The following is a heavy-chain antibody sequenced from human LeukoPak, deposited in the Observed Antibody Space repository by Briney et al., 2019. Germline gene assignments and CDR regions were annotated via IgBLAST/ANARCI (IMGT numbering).Heavy chain of an antibody. D-gene: IGHD3-22*01. CDR3: AKDLGYYYDSSGLDY. V-gene: IGHV3-30*02. CDR2: IRYDGSNK. Sequence: GGSLRLSCAASGFTFSSYGMHWVRQAPGKGLEWVAFIRYDGSNKYYADSVKGRFTISRDNSKNTLYLQMNSLRAEDTAVYYCAKDLGYYYDSSGLDYWGQGTLVTVSS. CDR1: GFTFSSYG. J-gene: IGHJ4*02.